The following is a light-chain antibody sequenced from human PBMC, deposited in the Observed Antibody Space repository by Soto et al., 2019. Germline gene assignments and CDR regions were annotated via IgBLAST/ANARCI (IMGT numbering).Light chain of an antibody. J-gene: IGKJ1*01. CDR3: QQYDSYPGT. Sequence: DIQMTQSPSTLSASVGDRVTITCRASQSIGAWLAWYQQKPGKAPKLLIYKASNLESGVPSRFSGSASGTEFTLTINCLQPDDFATYYCQQYDSYPGTFGQGTKVEIK. CDR1: QSIGAW. V-gene: IGKV1-5*03. CDR2: KAS.